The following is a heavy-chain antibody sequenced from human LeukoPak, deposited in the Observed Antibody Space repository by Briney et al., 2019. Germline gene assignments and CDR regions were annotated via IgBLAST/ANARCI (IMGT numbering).Heavy chain of an antibody. CDR2: INPNRGGT. V-gene: IGHV1-2*02. J-gene: IGHJ6*03. CDR3: ARDGSYGYVYYYYYYMDV. D-gene: IGHD5-18*01. Sequence: ASVKVSCKASGYTFTSYYMHWVRQAPGQGLEWMGWINPNRGGTNYAQKFQGRVTMTRDTSISTAYMELSRLRSDDTAVYYCARDGSYGYVYYYYYYMDVWGKGTTVTVSS. CDR1: GYTFTSYY.